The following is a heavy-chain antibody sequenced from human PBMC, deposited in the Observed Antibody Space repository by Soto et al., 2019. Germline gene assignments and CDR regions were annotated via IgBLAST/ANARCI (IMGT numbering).Heavy chain of an antibody. V-gene: IGHV4-34*01. Sequence: SETLSLTCAVYGGSVRGYYWSWIRQPPGKGLEWIGEINDSGSTKYNPSLKSRVTISVDTSKNQFSLSLSSVTAADTAVYYCARGPDRWGQGTLVTVSS. CDR2: INDSGST. J-gene: IGHJ5*02. CDR3: ARGPDR. CDR1: GGSVRGYY.